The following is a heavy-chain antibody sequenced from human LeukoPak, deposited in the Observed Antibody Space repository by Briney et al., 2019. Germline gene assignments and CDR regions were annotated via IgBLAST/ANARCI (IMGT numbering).Heavy chain of an antibody. CDR2: ISSSGDST. V-gene: IGHV3-64*01. D-gene: IGHD3-10*01. CDR3: AKDRSGRSGSYFDY. Sequence: GGSLRLSCAASGFTFSSYAMHWVRQAPGKGLEYVSAISSSGDSTYYANSVKGRFTISRDNSKNTLYLQMNSLRAEDTAVYYCAKDRSGRSGSYFDYWGQGTLVTVSS. CDR1: GFTFSSYA. J-gene: IGHJ4*02.